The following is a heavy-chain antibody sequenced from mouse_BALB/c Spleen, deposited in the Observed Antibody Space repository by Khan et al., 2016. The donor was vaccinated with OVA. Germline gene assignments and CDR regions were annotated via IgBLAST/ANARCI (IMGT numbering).Heavy chain of an antibody. V-gene: IGHV1S137*01. J-gene: IGHJ3*01. CDR2: ISTYYGDV. Sequence: QVQLQQSGAELVRPGVSVKISCKGSGYTFTDYAMHWVKQSHAKSLEWIGVISTYYGDVDYSQKFKGKATMTVDRSSSTAYMELARLTSDDSSIYYCARGGKFAYWGQGALVTVSA. CDR1: GYTFTDYA. CDR3: ARGGKFAY. D-gene: IGHD1-1*02.